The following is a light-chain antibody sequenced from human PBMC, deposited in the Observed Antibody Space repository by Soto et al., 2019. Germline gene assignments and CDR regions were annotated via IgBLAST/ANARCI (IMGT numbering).Light chain of an antibody. V-gene: IGKV3-11*01. CDR2: ASS. CDR1: QSVGSY. Sequence: EIVLTQSPDTLSLSPGERATLSCRASQSVGSYLAWYQQKPGQAPRLLIYASSNRATCIPARFSGSGSGIDFTLTISSLEPEDFAVYYCQQRSNWYTFGQGTKLEIK. J-gene: IGKJ2*01. CDR3: QQRSNWYT.